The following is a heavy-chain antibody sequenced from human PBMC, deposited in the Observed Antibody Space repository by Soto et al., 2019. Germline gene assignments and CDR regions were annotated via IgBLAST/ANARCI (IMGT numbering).Heavy chain of an antibody. CDR3: AREIYLSDYGDYGGYFDY. CDR1: GFTFSSYW. J-gene: IGHJ4*02. V-gene: IGHV3-7*03. D-gene: IGHD4-17*01. CDR2: IKQDGSEK. Sequence: SGFTFSSYWMSWVRQAPGKGLEWVANIKQDGSEKYYVDSVKGRFTISRDNAKNSLYLQVNSLRAEDTAVYYCAREIYLSDYGDYGGYFDYWGQGTLVTVSS.